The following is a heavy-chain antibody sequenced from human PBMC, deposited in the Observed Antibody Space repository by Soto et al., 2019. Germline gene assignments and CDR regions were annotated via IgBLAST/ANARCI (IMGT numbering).Heavy chain of an antibody. CDR1: GYSISSSNW. J-gene: IGHJ4*02. CDR2: IYYTGIT. CDR3: ATKPNSLYYFDY. Sequence: SETLSLTCAVSGYSISSSNWWGWIRQPPGKGLEWIGYIYYTGITYYNPSLKSRVTMSVDTSNNQFSLTLNSVTAEDTAVYYCATKPNSLYYFDYWGQGTLVTVSS. V-gene: IGHV4-28*01. D-gene: IGHD5-18*01.